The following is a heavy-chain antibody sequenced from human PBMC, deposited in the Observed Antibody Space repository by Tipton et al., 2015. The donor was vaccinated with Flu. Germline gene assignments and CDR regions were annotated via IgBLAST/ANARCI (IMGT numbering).Heavy chain of an antibody. Sequence: GLVKPSETLSPICSVSGDSITSYYWSWIRQPPGQGPEWIGYIFYNGSTNYSPSLKSRVTISVDTSKNQFSLKLRSVTAADTAVYYCARSTYHYGSGSSDYWGQGTLVTVSS. CDR3: ARSTYHYGSGSSDY. CDR2: IFYNGST. J-gene: IGHJ4*02. CDR1: GDSITSYY. D-gene: IGHD3-10*01. V-gene: IGHV4-59*01.